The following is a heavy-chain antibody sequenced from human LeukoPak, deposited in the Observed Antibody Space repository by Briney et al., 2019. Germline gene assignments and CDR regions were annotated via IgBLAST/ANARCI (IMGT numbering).Heavy chain of an antibody. V-gene: IGHV3-23*01. Sequence: GGSLRLSCAASGFTFSSYTMSWVRQPPGMGLEWVSAISGSGISTYYADSVKGRFTISRDNSKNTLFLQMNSLRAEDTAIYYCAKEYYDSSGYYLDYWGQGTLVTVSS. D-gene: IGHD3-22*01. CDR2: ISGSGIST. CDR3: AKEYYDSSGYYLDY. CDR1: GFTFSSYT. J-gene: IGHJ4*02.